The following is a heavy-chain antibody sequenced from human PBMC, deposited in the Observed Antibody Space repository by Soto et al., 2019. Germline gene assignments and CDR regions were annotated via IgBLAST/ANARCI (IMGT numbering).Heavy chain of an antibody. V-gene: IGHV1-18*01. D-gene: IGHD3-3*01. CDR1: GYTFTSYG. CDR2: ISAYIGNT. J-gene: IGHJ6*02. Sequence: GASVQVSCKASGYTFTSYGISWVRQAPGQGLEWMGCISAYIGNTNYAQKLQGRVTMTTDTSTSTAYMELRSLRSDDTAVYYCARDYDFWSGPDYYYGMDVWGQGTTVTVSS. CDR3: ARDYDFWSGPDYYYGMDV.